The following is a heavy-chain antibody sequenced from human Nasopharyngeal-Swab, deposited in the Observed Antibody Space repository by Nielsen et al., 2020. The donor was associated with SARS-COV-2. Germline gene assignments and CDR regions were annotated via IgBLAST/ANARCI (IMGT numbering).Heavy chain of an antibody. V-gene: IGHV4-59*01. Sequence: SETLSLTCTVSGGSISSYYWSWIRQPPGKRLEWIGYIYYSGSTNYNPSLKSRVTISVDTSKNQFSLKLSSVTAADTAVYYCARGGRITIIDYWGQGTLVTVSS. CDR3: ARGGRITIIDY. J-gene: IGHJ4*02. CDR1: GGSISSYY. CDR2: IYYSGST. D-gene: IGHD3-3*01.